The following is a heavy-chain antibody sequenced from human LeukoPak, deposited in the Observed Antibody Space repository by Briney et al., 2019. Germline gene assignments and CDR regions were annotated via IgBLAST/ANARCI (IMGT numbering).Heavy chain of an antibody. J-gene: IGHJ4*02. CDR1: GGSISSYY. D-gene: IGHD2-2*01. V-gene: IGHV4-59*08. Sequence: SETLSLTCTVSGGSISSYYWSWIRQSLGKGLEWIGYIYYRGSTSYSPSLKSRVTISVDTSKNQFSLKLRTVTAADTAVYYCAIFPLNYAEYYFDYWGQGILVTVSS. CDR2: IYYRGST. CDR3: AIFPLNYAEYYFDY.